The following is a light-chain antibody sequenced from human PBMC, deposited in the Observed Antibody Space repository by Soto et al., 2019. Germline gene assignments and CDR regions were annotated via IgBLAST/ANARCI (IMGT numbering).Light chain of an antibody. J-gene: IGKJ5*01. CDR1: QNINNY. CDR2: DAS. V-gene: IGKV1-33*01. CDR3: QQYENLPT. Sequence: DIQMTQYTSSLSASVGDRETITCQASQNINNYLNWYQQKPGRAPKLLIYDASNLEAGVPSRFRGSGSGTDFTFTISRLQPEDIATYYCQQYENLPTFGQGTRLEIK.